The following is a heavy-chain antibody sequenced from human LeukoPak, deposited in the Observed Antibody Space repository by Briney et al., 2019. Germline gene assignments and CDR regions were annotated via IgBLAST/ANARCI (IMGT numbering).Heavy chain of an antibody. D-gene: IGHD6-6*01. Sequence: SGPTLVNPKQTLTLTCTFSGSSLITSGVGVGWIRQPPGKALEWLAVIYWNDDKRYSPSLKNRLTLTKDTSKSQVVLTMTNMDPADTATYYCAHRPRPSSHFDNWFDAWGQGTLVAVSS. V-gene: IGHV2-5*01. CDR2: IYWNDDK. J-gene: IGHJ5*02. CDR1: GSSLITSGVG. CDR3: AHRPRPSSHFDNWFDA.